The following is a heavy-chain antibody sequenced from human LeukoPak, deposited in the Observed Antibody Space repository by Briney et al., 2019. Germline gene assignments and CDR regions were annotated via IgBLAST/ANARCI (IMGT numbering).Heavy chain of an antibody. V-gene: IGHV3-74*01. D-gene: IGHD2-2*02. Sequence: GGSLRLFCAASGFTFSSYWMHWVRQAPGKGLVWVSRINTDGSSTSYADSVKGRFTISRDNAKNTLYLQMNSLRAEDTAVYYCARDRRYCSSTSCYTCDYWGQGTLVTVSS. CDR3: ARDRRYCSSTSCYTCDY. CDR1: GFTFSSYW. CDR2: INTDGSST. J-gene: IGHJ4*02.